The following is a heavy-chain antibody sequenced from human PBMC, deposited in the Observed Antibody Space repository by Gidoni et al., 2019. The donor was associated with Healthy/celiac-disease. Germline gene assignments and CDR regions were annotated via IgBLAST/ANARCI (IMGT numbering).Heavy chain of an antibody. D-gene: IGHD1-26*01. CDR2: IWYDGSNK. CDR3: ARDFGRELPSYYFDY. CDR1: GFTFSSYG. V-gene: IGHV3-33*01. Sequence: QVQLVESGGGVVQPGRSLRLSCAASGFTFSSYGMHWVRQAPGKGLGWVAVIWYDGSNKYYADSVKGRFTISRDNSKNTLYLQMNSLRAKDTAVYYCARDFGRELPSYYFDYWGQGTLVTVSS. J-gene: IGHJ4*02.